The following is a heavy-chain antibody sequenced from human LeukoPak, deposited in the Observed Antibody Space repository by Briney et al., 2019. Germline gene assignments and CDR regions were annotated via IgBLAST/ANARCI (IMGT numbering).Heavy chain of an antibody. CDR3: AREYGVVVPAAQFLWFGFDY. CDR2: IYYSGST. D-gene: IGHD2-2*01. CDR1: GGSISSYY. Sequence: SETLSLTCTVSGGSISSYYWSWIRQPPGKGLEWIGYIYYSGSTNYNPSLKSRVAISVDTSKNQFSLKLSSVTAADTAVYYCAREYGVVVPAAQFLWFGFDYWGQGTLVTVSS. V-gene: IGHV4-59*01. J-gene: IGHJ4*02.